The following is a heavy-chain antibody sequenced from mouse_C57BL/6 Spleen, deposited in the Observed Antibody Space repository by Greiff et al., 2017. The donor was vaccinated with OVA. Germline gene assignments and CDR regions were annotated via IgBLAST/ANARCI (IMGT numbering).Heavy chain of an antibody. CDR3: ARGYDYGEGFAY. D-gene: IGHD2-4*01. CDR1: GFTFSSYA. J-gene: IGHJ3*01. V-gene: IGHV5-4*03. CDR2: ISDGGSYT. Sequence: EVKLQESGGGLVKPGGSLKLSCAASGFTFSSYAMSWVRQTPEKRLEWVATISDGGSYTYYPDNVKGRFTISRDNAKNNLYLQMSHLKSEDTAMYYCARGYDYGEGFAYWGQGTLVTVSA.